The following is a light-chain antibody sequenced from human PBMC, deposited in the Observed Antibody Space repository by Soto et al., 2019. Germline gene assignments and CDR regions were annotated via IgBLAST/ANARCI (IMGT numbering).Light chain of an antibody. CDR3: QQYSTYSRT. Sequence: DIQMTQSPSILSASVGDRVTITCRASQSIGSWLAWSQHKPGKAPKLLIYKASSLESGVPLRFSGSGSGTEFTLTISSLQRDDFATYYCQQYSTYSRTFGQGTKVEIK. V-gene: IGKV1-5*03. J-gene: IGKJ1*01. CDR1: QSIGSW. CDR2: KAS.